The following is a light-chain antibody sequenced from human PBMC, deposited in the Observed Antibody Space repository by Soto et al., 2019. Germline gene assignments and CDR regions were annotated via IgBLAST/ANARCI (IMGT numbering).Light chain of an antibody. J-gene: IGKJ5*01. CDR1: QSVGSY. CDR3: QQRSSWPPL. Sequence: DIVLTQSPATLSLYPGERATLSCRASQSVGSYLVWYQQKPGQAPRLLIHGASNRATGIPARFSGSGSGTDFTLTISSLEPEDFAVYYCQQRSSWPPLFGQGTRLEIK. CDR2: GAS. V-gene: IGKV3-11*01.